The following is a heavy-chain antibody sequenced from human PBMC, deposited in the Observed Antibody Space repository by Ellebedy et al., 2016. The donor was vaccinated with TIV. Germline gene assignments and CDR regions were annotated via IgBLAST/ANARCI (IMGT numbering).Heavy chain of an antibody. D-gene: IGHD2-21*02. CDR3: ARHYVVTTLFDY. CDR1: GGSISSYY. CDR2: IYYSGST. V-gene: IGHV4-39*01. J-gene: IGHJ4*02. Sequence: MPSETLSLTCTVSGGSISSYYWGWIRQPPGKGLEWIGSIYYSGSTYYNPSLKSRVTISVDTSKNQFSLKLSSVTAADTAVYYCARHYVVTTLFDYWGQGTLVTVSS.